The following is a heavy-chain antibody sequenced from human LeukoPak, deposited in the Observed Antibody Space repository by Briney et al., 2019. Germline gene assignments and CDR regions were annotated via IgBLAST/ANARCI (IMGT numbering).Heavy chain of an antibody. Sequence: GGSLRLSCTPSGFTFSSYAMHWVRQAPGKGLEWLAFIRYDGTNTHYADSVKGRFTISRDNSENTLYLLMNTLTIEDTAVYYCAKLAELVVTNNWFDPWGQGTLVTVSS. D-gene: IGHD2-15*01. V-gene: IGHV3-30*02. CDR2: IRYDGTNT. J-gene: IGHJ5*02. CDR1: GFTFSSYA. CDR3: AKLAELVVTNNWFDP.